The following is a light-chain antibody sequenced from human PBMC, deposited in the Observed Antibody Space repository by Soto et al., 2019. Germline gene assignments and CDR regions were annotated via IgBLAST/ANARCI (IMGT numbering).Light chain of an antibody. CDR1: QSIGSSL. CDR3: QQEGNSPRT. CDR2: KTS. V-gene: IGKV3-20*01. J-gene: IGKJ1*01. Sequence: EHVLTQSPGTLSLSPGERATLSCRARQSIGSSLLGWYQQKPGQAPRLLIFKTSSRATGVPDRVSGSGSWTDFTVTLNRLEPEDFAVYYCQQEGNSPRTFGQGPKVEIQ.